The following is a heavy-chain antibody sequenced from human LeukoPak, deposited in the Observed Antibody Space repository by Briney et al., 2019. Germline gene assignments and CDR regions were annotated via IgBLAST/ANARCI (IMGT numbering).Heavy chain of an antibody. CDR3: ARSQRYVLLWFGELS. D-gene: IGHD3-10*01. Sequence: SQTLSLTCAISGDSVSSNSAAWNWIRQSPSRGLEWLGRTYYRSKWYNDYAVSVKSRITINPDTSKNQFSLKLSSVTAADTAVYYCARSQRYVLLWFGELSWGQGTLVTVSS. CDR1: GDSVSSNSAA. J-gene: IGHJ4*02. CDR2: TYYRSKWYN. V-gene: IGHV6-1*01.